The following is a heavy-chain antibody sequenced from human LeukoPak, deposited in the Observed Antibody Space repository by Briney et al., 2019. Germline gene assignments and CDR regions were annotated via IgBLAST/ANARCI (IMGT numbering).Heavy chain of an antibody. J-gene: IGHJ3*02. CDR3: ARGHGRFGEYQITDDAFDI. CDR1: GFTFSSYD. CDR2: IGTTGDT. D-gene: IGHD3-10*01. Sequence: GGSLRLSCEVSGFTFSSYDMHWVRQTTGKGLEWVSGIGTTGDTHYPDSVKGRFTVSRENAKNSLYLQMNSLRAEDTAVYYCARGHGRFGEYQITDDAFDIWGQGTMVTVSS. V-gene: IGHV3-13*01.